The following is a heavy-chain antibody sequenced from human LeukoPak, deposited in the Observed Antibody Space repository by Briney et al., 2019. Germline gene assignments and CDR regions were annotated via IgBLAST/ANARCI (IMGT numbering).Heavy chain of an antibody. CDR2: ISSSSSYI. CDR1: GFTFSCYS. J-gene: IGHJ3*02. Sequence: PGGSLRLSCAASGFTFSCYSMNWVRQAPGKGLEWVSSISSSSSYIYYADSVKGRFTISRDNAKNSLYLQMNSLRAEDTAVYYCARETTVTTWSAFDIWGQGTMVTVSS. V-gene: IGHV3-21*01. D-gene: IGHD4-17*01. CDR3: ARETTVTTWSAFDI.